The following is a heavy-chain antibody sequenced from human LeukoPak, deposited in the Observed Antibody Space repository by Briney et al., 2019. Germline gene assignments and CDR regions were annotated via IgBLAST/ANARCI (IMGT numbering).Heavy chain of an antibody. J-gene: IGHJ4*02. CDR3: ARHGPDTYDSSGYYLRY. D-gene: IGHD3-22*01. CDR1: GGSISSYY. CDR2: IYYSGST. Sequence: PSETLSLTCTVSGGSISSYYWSWIRQPPGKGLEWIGYIYYSGSTNYNPSLKSRVTISVDTSKNQFSLKLSSVTAADTAVYYCARHGPDTYDSSGYYLRYWGQGTLVTVSS. V-gene: IGHV4-59*08.